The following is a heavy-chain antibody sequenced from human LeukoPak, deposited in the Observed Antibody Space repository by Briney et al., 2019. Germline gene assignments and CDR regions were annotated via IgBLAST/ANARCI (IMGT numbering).Heavy chain of an antibody. V-gene: IGHV3-21*01. J-gene: IGHJ4*02. D-gene: IGHD5-24*01. Sequence: GGSLRLSCAASGFTFSSYSMIWVRQAPGKGLEWVSPISSSSSYIYYADSVKGRFTISRDNAKNSLYLQMNSLRAEDTAVYYCAREDGYNSWALDYWGQGTLVTVSS. CDR3: AREDGYNSWALDY. CDR1: GFTFSSYS. CDR2: ISSSSSYI.